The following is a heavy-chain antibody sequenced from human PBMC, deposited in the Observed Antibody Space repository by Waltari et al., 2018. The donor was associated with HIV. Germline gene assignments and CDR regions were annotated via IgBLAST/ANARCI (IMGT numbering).Heavy chain of an antibody. CDR1: GGSISSSSYY. CDR2: IYYSGST. D-gene: IGHD3-9*01. V-gene: IGHV4-39*01. Sequence: QLHLQESGPGLVKPSETLSLTCTVPGGSISSSSYYWGWIRQPPEKGREWIGSIYYSGSTYYTPSLKSRVIISVDTSKNQFSVKLSSVTAADTAVYYCARMGQTDDILTGHHYWGQGTLVTVSS. J-gene: IGHJ4*02. CDR3: ARMGQTDDILTGHHY.